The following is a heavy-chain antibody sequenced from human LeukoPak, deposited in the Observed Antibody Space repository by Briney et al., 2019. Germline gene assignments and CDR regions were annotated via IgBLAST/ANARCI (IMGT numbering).Heavy chain of an antibody. CDR3: AKMKGHPLPKYYMDV. CDR1: RFTFSGFA. Sequence: PGGSLRLSCAASRFTFSGFAMSWVRRTPGKGLEWVSGISGSGDNTLYADSVKGRFTISRDNSKNTLYLEVNSLRAEDTAIYYCAKMKGHPLPKYYMDVWGQGTTVTVSS. CDR2: ISGSGDNT. D-gene: IGHD1-26*01. V-gene: IGHV3-23*01. J-gene: IGHJ6*01.